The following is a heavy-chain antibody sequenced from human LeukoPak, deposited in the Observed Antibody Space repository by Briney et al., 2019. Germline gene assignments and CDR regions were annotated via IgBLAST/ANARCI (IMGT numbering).Heavy chain of an antibody. CDR3: ARGFYDFWSGLSSSPFDY. CDR1: GYTFTGYY. CDR2: INPNSGGT. V-gene: IGHV1-2*02. J-gene: IGHJ4*02. D-gene: IGHD3-3*01. Sequence: GASVKVSCKASGYTFTGYYMHWVRQASGQGLEWMGWINPNSGGTNYAQRFQGRVTMTRDTSISTAYMELSRLRSDDTAVYYCARGFYDFWSGLSSSPFDYWGQGTLVTVSS.